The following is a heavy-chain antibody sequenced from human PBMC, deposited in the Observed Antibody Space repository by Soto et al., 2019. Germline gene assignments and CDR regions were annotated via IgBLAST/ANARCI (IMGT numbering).Heavy chain of an antibody. D-gene: IGHD6-19*01. CDR3: GKERRGSGWSVCNF. Sequence: PVGSLRLACAASGFIFSDYAMNWFLQSPVKGLEWVSDISGSGDSARYADSVKGRFTISRDNSRNTLYLQINSLRVDDTAVYYCGKERRGSGWSVCNFWGQGTLVTVSS. J-gene: IGHJ4*02. CDR1: GFIFSDYA. V-gene: IGHV3-23*01. CDR2: ISGSGDSA.